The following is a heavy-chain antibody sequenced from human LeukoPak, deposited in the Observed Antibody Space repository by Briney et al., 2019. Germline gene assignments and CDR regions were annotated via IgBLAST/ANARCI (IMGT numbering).Heavy chain of an antibody. CDR1: GFTFSSYS. Sequence: GGSLRLSCVASGFTFSSYSMNWVRQAPGKGLEWVSYIRSSSSPIYYADSVRGRFTISRDNAKNSLYLHMNSLRAEDTAVYYCTRDPEALDYWGQGTLVTVSS. CDR3: TRDPEALDY. CDR2: IRSSSSPI. V-gene: IGHV3-48*01. J-gene: IGHJ4*02.